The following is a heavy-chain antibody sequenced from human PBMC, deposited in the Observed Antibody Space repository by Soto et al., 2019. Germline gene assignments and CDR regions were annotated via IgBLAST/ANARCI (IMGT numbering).Heavy chain of an antibody. CDR2: MNPNSGNT. CDR1: GYTFTSYD. Sequence: ASVKVSCKASGYTFTSYDINWVRQATGQGLEWMGWMNPNSGNTGYAQKFQGRVTMTRNTSISTAYMELSSLRSEDTAVYYCARADSYSSSWYGHWFDPWGQGTLVTVSS. J-gene: IGHJ5*02. D-gene: IGHD6-13*01. V-gene: IGHV1-8*01. CDR3: ARADSYSSSWYGHWFDP.